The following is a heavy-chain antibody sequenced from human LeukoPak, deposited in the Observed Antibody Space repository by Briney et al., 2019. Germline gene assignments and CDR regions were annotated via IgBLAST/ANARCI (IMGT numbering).Heavy chain of an antibody. CDR3: ARDMQYYYDSSGYTDAFDI. V-gene: IGHV1-2*02. CDR1: GYTFIRYF. J-gene: IGHJ3*02. D-gene: IGHD3-22*01. CDR2: INPNSGGT. Sequence: ASVKVSCMASGYTFIRYFMHWLRQAPGQRLAWMGWINPNSGGTNYVQKFQGRATMTRDTPISTAYMELSRLRSDDTAVYYCARDMQYYYDSSGYTDAFDIWGQGTMVTVSS.